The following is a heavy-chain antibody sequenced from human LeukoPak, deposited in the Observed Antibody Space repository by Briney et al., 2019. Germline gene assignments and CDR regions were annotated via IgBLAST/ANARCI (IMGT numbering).Heavy chain of an antibody. CDR3: AKDRPTGGAVAGKIDY. CDR1: GFTFSSYG. Sequence: PGGSLRLSCAASGFTFSSYGMHWVRQAPAKGLEAVAFIRYDGSNKYYADSVKGPFTISSDNSKNTLYLKMNSLRAEDTAVYYCAKDRPTGGAVAGKIDYWGQGTLVTVSS. D-gene: IGHD6-19*01. CDR2: IRYDGSNK. V-gene: IGHV3-30*02. J-gene: IGHJ4*02.